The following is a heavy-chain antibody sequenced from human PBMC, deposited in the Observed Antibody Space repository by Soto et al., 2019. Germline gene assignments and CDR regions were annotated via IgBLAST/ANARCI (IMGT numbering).Heavy chain of an antibody. CDR3: AREGGAAAGRMDV. D-gene: IGHD6-13*01. J-gene: IGHJ6*02. Sequence: SVKVSCKTSGGTFSTYVISWMRQAPGQGPEWMGGIIPFSGKANYAQKFQGRVTITADESTSTAYMELSSLRFEDTAVYYCAREGGAAAGRMDVWGQGTTVTVSS. CDR2: IIPFSGKA. CDR1: GGTFSTYV. V-gene: IGHV1-69*13.